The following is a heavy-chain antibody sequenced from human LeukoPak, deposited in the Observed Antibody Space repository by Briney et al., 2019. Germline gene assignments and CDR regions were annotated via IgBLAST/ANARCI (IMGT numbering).Heavy chain of an antibody. V-gene: IGHV3-23*01. D-gene: IGHD3-10*01. CDR1: GFTFSSYA. CDR2: ISGSGGST. J-gene: IGHJ4*02. Sequence: RAGGSLRLSCAASGFTFSSYAMSWVRQAPGKGLEWVSAISGSGGSTYYADSVKGRFTISRDNSKNTLYLQMNSLRAEDTAVYYCASGFDYYGSGSFDYWGQGTLVTASS. CDR3: ASGFDYYGSGSFDY.